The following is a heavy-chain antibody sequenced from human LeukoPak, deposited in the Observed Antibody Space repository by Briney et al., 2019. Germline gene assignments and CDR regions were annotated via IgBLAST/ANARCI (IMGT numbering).Heavy chain of an antibody. CDR1: GFTFSSYG. CDR2: ISSRGGDT. CDR3: AKRVAYNSGYYWDY. Sequence: PGGSLRLSCAASGFTFSSYGMSWVRQAPGKGLEWVSAISSRGGDTYYAGSVKGRFTISRDNSKNTLYVQMNSLRAEDTAVYYCAKRVAYNSGYYWDYWGQGTLVTVSS. D-gene: IGHD6-19*01. V-gene: IGHV3-23*01. J-gene: IGHJ4*02.